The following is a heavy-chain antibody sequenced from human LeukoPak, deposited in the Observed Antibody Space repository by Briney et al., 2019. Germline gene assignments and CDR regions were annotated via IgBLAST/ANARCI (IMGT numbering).Heavy chain of an antibody. V-gene: IGHV3-21*01. J-gene: IGHJ4*02. CDR3: ARGFDYYDSSGYYYPFDY. CDR2: ISSSSSYI. CDR1: GFTFSSYF. Sequence: GGSLRLSCAASGFTFSSYFMNWVRQAPGKGLEWVSSISSSSSYIYYADSVKSRFTISRDNAKNSLYLQVNSLRAEDTAVYYCARGFDYYDSSGYYYPFDYWGQGTLVTVSS. D-gene: IGHD3-22*01.